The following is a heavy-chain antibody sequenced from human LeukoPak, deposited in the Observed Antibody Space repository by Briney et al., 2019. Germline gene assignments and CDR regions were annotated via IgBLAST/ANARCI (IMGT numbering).Heavy chain of an antibody. V-gene: IGHV4-34*01. CDR1: GGSFSGYY. CDR2: INHSGST. CDR3: ARVRHYYDSSGYYPPRRGYYYGMDV. J-gene: IGHJ6*02. D-gene: IGHD3-22*01. Sequence: SETLSLTCAVYGGSFSGYYWSWIRQPPGKGLEWIGEINHSGSTNYNPSLKSRVTISVDTSKNQFSLKLSSVTAADTAVYYCARVRHYYDSSGYYPPRRGYYYGMDVWGQGTTVTVSS.